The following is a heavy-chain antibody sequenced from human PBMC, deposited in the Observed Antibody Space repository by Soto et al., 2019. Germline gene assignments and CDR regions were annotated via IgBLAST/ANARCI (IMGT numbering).Heavy chain of an antibody. CDR1: GGSISSGYYY. Sequence: SETLSLTCTVSGGSISSGYYYWSWIRQPPGKGLEWIGYIYYSGSTYYNPSLKSRVTISVDTSKNQFSLKLSSVTAADTAVYYCARDYSGAYYYYYGMDVWGQGTTVTVSS. CDR2: IYYSGST. CDR3: ARDYSGAYYYYYGMDV. J-gene: IGHJ6*02. D-gene: IGHD6-13*01. V-gene: IGHV4-30-4*01.